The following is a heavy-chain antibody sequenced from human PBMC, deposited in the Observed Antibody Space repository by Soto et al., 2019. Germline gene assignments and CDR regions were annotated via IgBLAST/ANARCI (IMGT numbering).Heavy chain of an antibody. CDR1: GFTFSSYW. CDR3: ATLASVHPERYDY. D-gene: IGHD1-1*01. CDR2: ISSDGSST. V-gene: IGHV3-74*01. J-gene: IGHJ4*02. Sequence: GGSLRLSCAASGFTFSSYWMHWVRQAPGKGLVWVSRISSDGSSTSYADSVKGRFTISRDNAKNTLYLQVNSLRAEDTAVYYCATLASVHPERYDYWGQGTLVTVPS.